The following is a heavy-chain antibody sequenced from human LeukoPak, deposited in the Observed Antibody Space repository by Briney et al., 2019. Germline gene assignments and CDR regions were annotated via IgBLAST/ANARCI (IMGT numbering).Heavy chain of an antibody. V-gene: IGHV1-46*01. D-gene: IGHD1-26*01. CDR3: ARLLQDDAFDI. CDR2: INPSGGST. CDR1: GYTFTSYY. Sequence: ASVKVSCKASGYTFTSYYMHWVRQAPGQGLEWMGIINPSGGSTSYAQKFQGRVTMTRDMSTSTVYMELSSLRSEDTAVYYCARLLQDDAFDIWGQGTMVTVSS. J-gene: IGHJ3*02.